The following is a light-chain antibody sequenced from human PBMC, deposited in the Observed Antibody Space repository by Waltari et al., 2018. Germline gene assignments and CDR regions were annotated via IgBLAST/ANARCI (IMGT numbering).Light chain of an antibody. CDR1: QSISSY. J-gene: IGKJ2*01. Sequence: DIQMTQSPSSLSASVGDRVTITCRASQSISSYLNWYQQKPGKAPKPLIYAESSLQSGVPSRFSGSGSGTDFTLTISSLQPEDFATYYCQQSYSTPMYTFGQGTKLEIK. CDR3: QQSYSTPMYT. CDR2: AES. V-gene: IGKV1-39*01.